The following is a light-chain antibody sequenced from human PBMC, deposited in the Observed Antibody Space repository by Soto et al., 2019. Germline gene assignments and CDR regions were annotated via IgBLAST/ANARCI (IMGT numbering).Light chain of an antibody. J-gene: IGKJ4*01. CDR2: WAS. CDR1: QSVLYSSNNKNY. V-gene: IGKV4-1*01. CDR3: QQYYSTTLT. Sequence: DIVMTQSPDSLAVSLGERATINCKSSQSVLYSSNNKNYLAWYQQKPGQPPKLLICWASTRESGVPDRFSGSGSGTDFNLTISRLQAEDVAVYYCQQYYSTTLTFGGGTKVDIK.